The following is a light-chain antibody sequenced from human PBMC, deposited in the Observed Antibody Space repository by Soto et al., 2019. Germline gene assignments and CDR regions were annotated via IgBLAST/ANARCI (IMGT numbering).Light chain of an antibody. Sequence: QMSQSTSSMSASLRDRVAISCQESQNINNYLNWYQQKPGRAPQLLIDDASNLEAGVPSRFRGSGSGTDFTFTISRLQHEDIATYYCQQYETLPTFGQGTRLEIK. CDR3: QQYETLPT. CDR2: DAS. V-gene: IGKV1-33*01. CDR1: QNINNY. J-gene: IGKJ5*01.